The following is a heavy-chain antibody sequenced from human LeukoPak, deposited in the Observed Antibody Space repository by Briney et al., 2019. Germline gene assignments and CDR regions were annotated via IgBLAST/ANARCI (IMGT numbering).Heavy chain of an antibody. Sequence: GGSLRLSCAASGFTFSTYGMHWVRQAPDKGLEWVALIWYDGSHKYYADSVKGRFTISRDNSKNTLYLQMNSLRAEDTAVYYRARVKTSGWLDAFDIWGQGTMVTVSS. J-gene: IGHJ3*02. V-gene: IGHV3-33*01. CDR3: ARVKTSGWLDAFDI. D-gene: IGHD6-19*01. CDR1: GFTFSTYG. CDR2: IWYDGSHK.